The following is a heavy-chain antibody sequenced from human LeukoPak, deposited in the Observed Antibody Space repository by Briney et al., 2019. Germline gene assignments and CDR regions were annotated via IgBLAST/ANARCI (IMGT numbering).Heavy chain of an antibody. V-gene: IGHV3-30-3*01. Sequence: PGRSLILSCAASGFTFSNYAMHWVRQAPGKGLEWVAVLSYDGGNKYYADSVKGRFTISRDNSKNTLYLQVNSLRADDTAVYYCARDHHCSGGSCYSEIDYWGQGTLVTVSS. D-gene: IGHD2-15*01. CDR1: GFTFSNYA. CDR3: ARDHHCSGGSCYSEIDY. CDR2: LSYDGGNK. J-gene: IGHJ4*02.